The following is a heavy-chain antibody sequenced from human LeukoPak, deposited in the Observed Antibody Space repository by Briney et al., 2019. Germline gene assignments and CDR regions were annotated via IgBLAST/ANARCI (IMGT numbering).Heavy chain of an antibody. J-gene: IGHJ4*02. CDR1: GFTFSSYA. Sequence: GGSLRLSCAAPGFTFSSYAMSWVRQAPGKGLEWVSAISGSGGSTYYADSVKGRFTISRDNSKNTLYLQMNSLRAEDTAVYYCAKVPYYDFWSGYSDGYYFDYWGQGTLVTVSS. CDR3: AKVPYYDFWSGYSDGYYFDY. V-gene: IGHV3-23*01. CDR2: ISGSGGST. D-gene: IGHD3-3*01.